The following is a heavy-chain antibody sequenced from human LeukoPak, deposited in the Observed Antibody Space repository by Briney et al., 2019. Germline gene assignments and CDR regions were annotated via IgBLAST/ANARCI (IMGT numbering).Heavy chain of an antibody. CDR2: INAVDANT. CDR1: GFIFSSLA. D-gene: IGHD4/OR15-4a*01. J-gene: IGHJ4*02. Sequence: GRCLRLSCAASGFIFSSLAMTWVRQAPGKGLEWVSTINAVDANTYYADSVKGRFTVSRDNSRNTLYLQMNSLRAEDTAVYYCAKQFLGANWGQGTLVIVSS. V-gene: IGHV3-23*01. CDR3: AKQFLGAN.